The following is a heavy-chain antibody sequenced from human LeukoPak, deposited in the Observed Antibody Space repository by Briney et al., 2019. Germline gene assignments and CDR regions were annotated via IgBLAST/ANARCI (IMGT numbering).Heavy chain of an antibody. CDR1: GGSFSGYY. J-gene: IGHJ4*02. Sequence: SETLSLTCAVYGGSFSGYYWSWMRQPAGKGLEWIGRIFISGRTNYNPSLKSRVSMSVDTSKNQFSLKLSSVTAADTAVYYCARDLLGYFDCWGQGTLVTVSS. CDR3: ARDLLGYFDC. V-gene: IGHV4-4*07. D-gene: IGHD2-21*01. CDR2: IFISGRT.